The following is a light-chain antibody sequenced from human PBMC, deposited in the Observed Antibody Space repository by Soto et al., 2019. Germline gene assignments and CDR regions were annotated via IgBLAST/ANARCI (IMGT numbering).Light chain of an antibody. Sequence: EIVLTQSPATLSLSPGEGATLSCRASQSIGTYLAWYQHKPGQAPRLLICDASNRAPGIPARFSGSGSGTDFTLTISSLEPEDFAVYYCQQRSEWPLTFGGGTKVEIK. J-gene: IGKJ4*01. CDR2: DAS. V-gene: IGKV3-11*01. CDR1: QSIGTY. CDR3: QQRSEWPLT.